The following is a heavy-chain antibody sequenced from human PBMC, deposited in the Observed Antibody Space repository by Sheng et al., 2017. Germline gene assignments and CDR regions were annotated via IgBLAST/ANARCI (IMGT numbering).Heavy chain of an antibody. J-gene: IGHJ4*02. CDR1: GFTFDEYS. Sequence: EVQVVESGGAVVQPGGSLRLSCAASGFTFDEYSMHWVRQTPGKGLEWVSLVSWDGNSTYYADSVKGRFTISRDNSKNSLYLQMTSLRTEDTALYYCTNQGAGGGFHHWGQGTLVTVSS. D-gene: IGHD3-16*01. CDR2: VSWDGNST. CDR3: TNQGAGGGFHH. V-gene: IGHV3-43*01.